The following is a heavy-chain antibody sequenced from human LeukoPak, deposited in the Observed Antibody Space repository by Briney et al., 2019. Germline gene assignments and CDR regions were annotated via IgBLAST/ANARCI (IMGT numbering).Heavy chain of an antibody. J-gene: IGHJ4*02. CDR3: TTTGGTTTRFVDY. D-gene: IGHD1-26*01. V-gene: IGHV3-15*01. CDR1: GFXFNNAW. CDR2: IKSRTDGETT. Sequence: GGSLRLSCVASGFXFNNAWMSWVRQAPGKGLEWVGRIKSRTDGETTDYAAPVKGRFTISRDDSKDTLYLQMNSLKTEDTAVYYCTTTGGTTTRFVDYWGQGTLVTVSS.